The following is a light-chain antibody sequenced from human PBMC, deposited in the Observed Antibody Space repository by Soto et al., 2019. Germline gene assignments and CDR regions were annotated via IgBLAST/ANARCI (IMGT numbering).Light chain of an antibody. J-gene: IGLJ3*02. V-gene: IGLV2-14*01. CDR3: TSFTNSYTWV. Sequence: QSALTQPASVSGSPGQSITISCTGTSSDVGGYNYVSWFQQHPGKVPKLMIYEVSHRPSGVSDRFSGSKSGSTASLTISGLSAEDEADYYCTSFTNSYTWVFGGGTKLTVL. CDR1: SSDVGGYNY. CDR2: EVS.